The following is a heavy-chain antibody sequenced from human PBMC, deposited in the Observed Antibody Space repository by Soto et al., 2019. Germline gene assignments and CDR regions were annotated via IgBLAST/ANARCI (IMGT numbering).Heavy chain of an antibody. J-gene: IGHJ2*01. V-gene: IGHV3-30-3*01. CDR2: ISYDGSNK. Sequence: QVQLVESGGGVVQPGRSLRLSCAASGFTFSSYAMHWVRQAPGKGLEWVAVISYDGSNKYYADSVKGRFTISRDNSKNPLYLQMNGLRAEDTAVYYCASPLWRDAYDWGYFDLWGRGTLVTVSS. D-gene: IGHD5-12*01. CDR1: GFTFSSYA. CDR3: ASPLWRDAYDWGYFDL.